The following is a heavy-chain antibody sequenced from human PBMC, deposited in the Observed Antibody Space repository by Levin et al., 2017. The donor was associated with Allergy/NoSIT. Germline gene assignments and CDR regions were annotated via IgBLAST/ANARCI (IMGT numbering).Heavy chain of an antibody. J-gene: IGHJ3*02. CDR3: ARDGMSPTGGASDAFDI. Sequence: GGSLRLSCAASGFTFSSYGMHWVRQAPGKGLEWVAVIWYDGSNKYYADSVKGRFTISRDNSKNTLYLQMNSLRAEDTAVYYCARDGMSPTGGASDAFDIWGQGTMVTVSS. V-gene: IGHV3-33*01. CDR2: IWYDGSNK. CDR1: GFTFSSYG. D-gene: IGHD1-14*01.